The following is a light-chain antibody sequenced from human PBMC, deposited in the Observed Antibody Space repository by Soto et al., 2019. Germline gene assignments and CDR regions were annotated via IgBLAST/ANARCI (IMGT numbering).Light chain of an antibody. CDR1: QSVSSSY. CDR3: QQYGSSLYT. J-gene: IGKJ2*01. Sequence: EIVLTQSPGTLSLSPGERATLSCRASQSVSSSYLAWYQQKPGQAPRLLIYGASSSATGIPDRFSGSGSGTDFTLTISRLEPEECAVYYCQQYGSSLYTFGQGPKLEIK. CDR2: GAS. V-gene: IGKV3-20*01.